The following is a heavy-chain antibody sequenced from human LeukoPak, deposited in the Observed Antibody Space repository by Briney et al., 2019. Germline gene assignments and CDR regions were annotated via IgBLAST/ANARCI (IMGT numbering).Heavy chain of an antibody. D-gene: IGHD2-2*01. CDR3: ARVRCSSTSCYPYYYYGMDV. Sequence: PSQTLSLTCAVSGGSLSSGGYSWSWIRQPPGKGLEWIGYIYHSGSTYYNPSLKSRVTISVDRSKNQFSLKLSSVTAADTAVYYCARVRCSSTSCYPYYYYGMDVWGQGTTVTVSS. V-gene: IGHV4-30-2*01. CDR2: IYHSGST. J-gene: IGHJ6*02. CDR1: GGSLSSGGYS.